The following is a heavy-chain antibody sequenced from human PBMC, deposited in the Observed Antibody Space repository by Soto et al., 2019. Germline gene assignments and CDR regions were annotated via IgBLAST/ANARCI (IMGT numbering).Heavy chain of an antibody. V-gene: IGHV1-18*01. CDR3: ARGAVSGSYYTGDYYYGMDV. CDR2: ISAYNGNT. D-gene: IGHD1-26*01. Sequence: GASVKVSCKASGYTFTSYGISWVRQAPGQGLEWMGWISAYNGNTNYAQKLQGRVTMTTDTSTSTAYMELRSLRSDDTAVYYCARGAVSGSYYTGDYYYGMDVWGHGTLVTVSS. CDR1: GYTFTSYG. J-gene: IGHJ6*02.